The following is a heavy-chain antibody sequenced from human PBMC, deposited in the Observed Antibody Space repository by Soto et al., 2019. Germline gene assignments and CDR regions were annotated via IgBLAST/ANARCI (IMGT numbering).Heavy chain of an antibody. V-gene: IGHV1-3*01. D-gene: IGHD3-10*01. CDR1: GYTFTSYA. CDR3: ARVYYYGSGSLTQAY. CDR2: INAGNGNT. J-gene: IGHJ4*02. Sequence: ASVKVSCKASGYTFTSYAMHWVRQAPGQRLEWMGWINAGNGNTKYSQKFQGRVTITRDTSASTAYMELSSLRSEDTAVYYCARVYYYGSGSLTQAYWGQGTLVTVSS.